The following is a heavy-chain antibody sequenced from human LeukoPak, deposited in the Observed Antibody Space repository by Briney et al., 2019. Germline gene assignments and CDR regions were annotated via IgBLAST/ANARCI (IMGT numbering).Heavy chain of an antibody. J-gene: IGHJ4*02. CDR1: GFTFSSYA. CDR3: AREGYSSGWYYLDY. D-gene: IGHD6-19*01. V-gene: IGHV3-64*01. Sequence: PGGSLRLSCAASGFTFSSYAMHWVRQAPGKGLEYVSAISSNGGSTHYANSVKGRFTISRDNSKNTLYLQMGSLRAEDMAVYYCAREGYSSGWYYLDYWGQGTLVTVSS. CDR2: ISSNGGST.